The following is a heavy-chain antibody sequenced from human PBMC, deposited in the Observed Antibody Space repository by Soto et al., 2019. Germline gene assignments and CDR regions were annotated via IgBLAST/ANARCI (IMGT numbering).Heavy chain of an antibody. CDR1: GYTFTSYG. CDR2: ISAYNGNT. Sequence: GASVKVSCKASGYTFTSYGISWVRQAPGQGLEWMGWISAYNGNTNYAQKLQGRVTMTTDTSTSTAYMELRSLRSDDTAMYYCARQKAAAGTWEYYYYGMDVWGQGTTVTVSS. J-gene: IGHJ6*02. V-gene: IGHV1-18*01. CDR3: ARQKAAAGTWEYYYYGMDV. D-gene: IGHD6-13*01.